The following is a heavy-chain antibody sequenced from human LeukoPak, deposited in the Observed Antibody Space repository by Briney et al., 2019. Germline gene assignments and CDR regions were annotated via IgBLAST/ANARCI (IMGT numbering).Heavy chain of an antibody. Sequence: GGSLRLSCAASGFTFSSFAMSWVRQAPGKGLEWVSGISGSGGSTYYADSVKGQFTISRDNSKNTLYLQMNSLRAEDTAVYHCAKGRKSYYYGMDVWGQGTTVSVSS. J-gene: IGHJ6*02. CDR1: GFTFSSFA. CDR3: AKGRKSYYYGMDV. CDR2: ISGSGGST. V-gene: IGHV3-23*01.